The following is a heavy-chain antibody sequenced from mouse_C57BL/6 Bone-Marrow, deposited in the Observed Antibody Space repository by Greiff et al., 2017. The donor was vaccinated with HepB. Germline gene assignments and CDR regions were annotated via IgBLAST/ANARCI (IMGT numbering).Heavy chain of an antibody. Sequence: VQLQQPGAELVRPGTSVKLSCKASGYTFTSYWMHWVKQRPGQGLEWIGVIDPSDSYTNYNQKFKGKATLTVDTSSRTAYMQLSSLTSEDSAVYYCARYYYGSSYYFDYWGQGTTLTVSS. D-gene: IGHD1-1*01. CDR2: IDPSDSYT. CDR3: ARYYYGSSYYFDY. V-gene: IGHV1-59*01. CDR1: GYTFTSYW. J-gene: IGHJ2*01.